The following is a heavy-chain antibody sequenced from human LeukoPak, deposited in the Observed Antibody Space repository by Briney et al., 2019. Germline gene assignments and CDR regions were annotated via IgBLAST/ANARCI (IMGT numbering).Heavy chain of an antibody. Sequence: PGRSLRLSCVASGFSFDDYDMHWVRQAPGKGLEWVSGISWSGGSLGYADSVKGRFTISRDNAKNSLYLQMSSLRGEDSALYYCAKNGDSRAYYYFYMDVWGKGTTVTVSS. CDR1: GFSFDDYD. J-gene: IGHJ6*03. V-gene: IGHV3-9*01. CDR3: AKNGDSRAYYYFYMDV. CDR2: ISWSGGSL. D-gene: IGHD3-10*01.